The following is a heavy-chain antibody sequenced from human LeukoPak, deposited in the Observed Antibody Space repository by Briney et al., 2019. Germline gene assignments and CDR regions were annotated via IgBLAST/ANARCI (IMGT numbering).Heavy chain of an antibody. Sequence: PSETLSLTCAVYSGSFSGYYWNWIRQPPGKGLEWIGEINHSGSTYYNPSLKSRVTISVDTSKNQFSLKLSSVTAADTAVYYCARLLVGTLYYFDYWGQGTLVTVSS. CDR2: INHSGST. J-gene: IGHJ4*02. V-gene: IGHV4-34*01. CDR1: SGSFSGYY. CDR3: ARLLVGTLYYFDY. D-gene: IGHD2-21*02.